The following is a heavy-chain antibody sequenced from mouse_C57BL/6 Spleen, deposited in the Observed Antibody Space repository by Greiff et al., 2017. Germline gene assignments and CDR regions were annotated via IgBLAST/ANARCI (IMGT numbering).Heavy chain of an antibody. Sequence: EVNVVESGGGLVKPGGSLKLSCAASGFTFSSYAMSWVRQTPEKRLEWVATISDGGSYTYYPDNVKGRFTISRDNAKNNLYLQMSHLKSEDTAMYYCARDRDYGSSYSYWYFDVWGTGTTVTVSS. CDR3: ARDRDYGSSYSYWYFDV. CDR2: ISDGGSYT. V-gene: IGHV5-4*01. J-gene: IGHJ1*03. CDR1: GFTFSSYA. D-gene: IGHD1-1*01.